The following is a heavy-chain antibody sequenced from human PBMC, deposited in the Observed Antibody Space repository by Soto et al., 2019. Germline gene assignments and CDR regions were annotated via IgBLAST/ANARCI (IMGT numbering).Heavy chain of an antibody. CDR1: GFTFSSYS. Sequence: PWGSLRLSCAASGFTFSSYSMNWVRQAPGKGLEWVSSISSSSSYIYYADSVKGRFTISRDNAKNSLYLQMNSLRAEDTAVYYCAREGGEGNGYNFYYYYGMDVWGQGTTVTVS. D-gene: IGHD5-12*01. CDR3: AREGGEGNGYNFYYYYGMDV. V-gene: IGHV3-21*01. CDR2: ISSSSSYI. J-gene: IGHJ6*02.